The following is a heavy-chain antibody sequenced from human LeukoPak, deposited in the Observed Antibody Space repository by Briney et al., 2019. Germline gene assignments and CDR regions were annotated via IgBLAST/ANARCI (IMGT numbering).Heavy chain of an antibody. CDR1: GFTFSSYA. CDR2: ISGSGGST. Sequence: GGSLRLSCAASGFTFSSYAMSWVRQAPGKGLEWVSAISGSGGSTYYADSVKGRFTTSRDNSKNTLYLQMNSLRAEDTAVYYCAKDKKVATILTPDYWGQGTLVTVSS. D-gene: IGHD5-12*01. J-gene: IGHJ4*02. CDR3: AKDKKVATILTPDY. V-gene: IGHV3-23*01.